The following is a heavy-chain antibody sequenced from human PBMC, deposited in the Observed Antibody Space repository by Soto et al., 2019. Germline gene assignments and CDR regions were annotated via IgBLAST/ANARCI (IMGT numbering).Heavy chain of an antibody. J-gene: IGHJ5*01. V-gene: IGHV3-23*01. CDR2: FSGPGGGT. Sequence: GGALRVYCAASGFTFSRYAMSWVRQAPGKGLEWVSTFSGPGGGTSYAGSVKGRFTISRDNFKSTLYLQMSGLRAEDTAVYYCAKGKISTTTYTSFDSWGQGTLVTVSS. D-gene: IGHD1-26*01. CDR1: GFTFSRYA. CDR3: AKGKISTTTYTSFDS.